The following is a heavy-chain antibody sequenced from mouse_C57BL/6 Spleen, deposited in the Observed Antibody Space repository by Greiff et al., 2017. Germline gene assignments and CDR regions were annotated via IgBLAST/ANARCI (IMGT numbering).Heavy chain of an antibody. J-gene: IGHJ2*01. CDR2: ISSGSSTI. D-gene: IGHD1-1*01. V-gene: IGHV5-17*01. Sequence: EVMLVESGGGLVKPGGSLKLSCAASGFTFSDYGMHWVRQAPEKGLEWVAYISSGSSTIYYAATVKGRFTISRDNAKNTLFLQMTSLRSEETAMYYCARWDYYGSKSFYFDYWGQGTTLTVSS. CDR1: GFTFSDYG. CDR3: ARWDYYGSKSFYFDY.